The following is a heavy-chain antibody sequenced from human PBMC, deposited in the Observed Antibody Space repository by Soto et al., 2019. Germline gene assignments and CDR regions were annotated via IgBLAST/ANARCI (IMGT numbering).Heavy chain of an antibody. CDR3: ASGGWKKPI. D-gene: IGHD3-16*01. J-gene: IGHJ4*02. CDR2: IKPDGSQE. CDR1: GFAFSSYW. V-gene: IGHV3-7*03. Sequence: EVQLVESGGGLVQPGGSLRLSCAASGFAFSSYWMSWVRQAPGKGLEWVATIKPDGSQEYYVDSVKGRFTISRDNAKKSLYLQMNSLRAEDTAVYYCASGGWKKPIWGQGTPVTASS.